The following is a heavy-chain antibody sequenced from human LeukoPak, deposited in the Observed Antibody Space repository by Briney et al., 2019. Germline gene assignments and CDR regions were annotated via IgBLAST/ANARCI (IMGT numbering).Heavy chain of an antibody. J-gene: IGHJ3*02. CDR1: GFTFDDYA. Sequence: GRSLRLSCAASGFTFDDYAMHWVRQAPGKGLEWVSGLNWNSGNIGYADSVKGRFTISRDNAKNSLYLQVNSLRAEDTAFYYCAKDGGRRNRWFDGFDIWGQGTMVTVSS. V-gene: IGHV3-9*01. D-gene: IGHD4-23*01. CDR2: LNWNSGNI. CDR3: AKDGGRRNRWFDGFDI.